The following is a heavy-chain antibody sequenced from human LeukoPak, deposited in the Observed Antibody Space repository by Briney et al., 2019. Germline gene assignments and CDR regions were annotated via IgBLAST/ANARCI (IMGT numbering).Heavy chain of an antibody. CDR2: INSDGSST. D-gene: IGHD3-10*01. CDR3: ARAPVSVYYYMDV. V-gene: IGHV3-74*01. CDR1: GFNFSSYW. J-gene: IGHJ6*03. Sequence: GGSLRLSCAASGFNFSSYWMHWVRQAPGKGLVWVSRINSDGSSTSYADSVKGRFTISRDNAKNTLYLQMNSLRAEDTAVYYCARAPVSVYYYMDVWGKGTTVTVSS.